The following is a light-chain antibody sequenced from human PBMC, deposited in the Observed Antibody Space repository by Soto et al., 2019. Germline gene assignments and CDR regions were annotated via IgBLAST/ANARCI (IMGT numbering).Light chain of an antibody. CDR2: GAS. CDR3: QQYGGSPYT. J-gene: IGKJ2*01. Sequence: PGERATLSCRASQSVRSNYLAWYQQKPGQAPRLLIYGASSRATGIPDRFSGTGSGTDFTLTISRLEPEDFAVYYCQQYGGSPYTFGQGPKLEIK. CDR1: QSVRSNY. V-gene: IGKV3-20*01.